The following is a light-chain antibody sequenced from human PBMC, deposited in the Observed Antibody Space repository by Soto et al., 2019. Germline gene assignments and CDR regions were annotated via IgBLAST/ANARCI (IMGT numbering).Light chain of an antibody. CDR1: ESVSSSY. CDR3: QQYGSSLYT. Sequence: ENVLTQSPGTLSLSPGERATLSCSASESVSSSYLAWYQQKPGQAPRLLIYGASSRATGIPDRSSGSGSGTDFTLTISRLEPEDFAVYYCQQYGSSLYTFGQGTKLEI. CDR2: GAS. V-gene: IGKV3-20*01. J-gene: IGKJ2*01.